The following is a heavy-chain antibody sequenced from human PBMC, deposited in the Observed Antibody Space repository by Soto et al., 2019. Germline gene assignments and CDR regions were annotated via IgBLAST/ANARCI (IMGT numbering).Heavy chain of an antibody. CDR2: ISGTGSPT. CDR1: GFTFSSYA. CDR3: ARDMSGGTYNYYYGMDV. Sequence: PGGSLRLSCAASGFTFSSYAMTWVRQAPGRGLEWVSAISGTGSPTYYADSVKGRFTISRDNSKNTLYLQMNSLRADDTAVYYCARDMSGGTYNYYYGMDVWGQGTTVT. J-gene: IGHJ6*02. V-gene: IGHV3-23*01. D-gene: IGHD1-26*01.